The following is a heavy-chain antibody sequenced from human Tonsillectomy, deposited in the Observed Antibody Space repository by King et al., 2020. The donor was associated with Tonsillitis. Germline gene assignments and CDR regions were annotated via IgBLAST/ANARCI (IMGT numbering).Heavy chain of an antibody. CDR1: GFTVSSNY. CDR3: AGEMGYSRDYYYYDAGDV. J-gene: IGHJ6*02. CDR2: LYSGGTT. D-gene: IGHD4-23*01. V-gene: IGHV3-53*04. Sequence: VQLVESGGGLVQPGGSLRLSCAASGFTVSSNYMSWVRQAPGKGLEWVAVLYSGGTTYYADSVKGRFTISRHNSKNTLYLQMNSLRAEDTAVYYCAGEMGYSRDYYYYDAGDVWGQGNTVTFAS.